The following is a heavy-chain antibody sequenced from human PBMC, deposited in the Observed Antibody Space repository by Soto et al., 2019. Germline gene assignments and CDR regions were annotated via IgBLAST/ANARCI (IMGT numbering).Heavy chain of an antibody. Sequence: QVQLQESGPGLVKPSETLSLTRTVSGGSINSYYWSWIRQPPGKGLEWIGSLSYSGNFYYNPSLKSRISISVDTSKNQFSLTLTSVAAADTAVYYCARQSCSGGGCYSGPQDWYFSLWGRGTLVTVSS. CDR2: LSYSGNF. J-gene: IGHJ2*01. V-gene: IGHV4-59*01. CDR3: ARQSCSGGGCYSGPQDWYFSL. CDR1: GGSINSYY. D-gene: IGHD2-15*01.